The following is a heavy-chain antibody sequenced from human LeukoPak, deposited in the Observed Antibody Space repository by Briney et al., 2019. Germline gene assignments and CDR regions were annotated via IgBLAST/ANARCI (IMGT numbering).Heavy chain of an antibody. V-gene: IGHV1-8*01. CDR1: GYTFTSYD. J-gene: IGHJ3*02. D-gene: IGHD6-6*01. CDR3: ARGVRSIAARKRGFVAFDI. Sequence: GASVKVSCKASGYTFTSYDINWVRQATGQGLEWMGWVNPNSGNTGYAQKFQGRVTITRNTSISTAYMELSSLRSEDTAVYYCARGVRSIAARKRGFVAFDIWGQGTMVTVSS. CDR2: VNPNSGNT.